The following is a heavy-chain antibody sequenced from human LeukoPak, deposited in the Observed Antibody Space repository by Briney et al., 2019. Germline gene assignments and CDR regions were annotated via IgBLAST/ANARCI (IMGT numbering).Heavy chain of an antibody. CDR1: GFTFSSYA. J-gene: IGHJ4*02. V-gene: IGHV3-23*01. CDR2: ISGSGGST. CDR3: AKSSSGSNYFDY. Sequence: PGGSLRLSCAASGFTFSSYAMSWVRQAPGKGLEWVSAISGSGGSTYYADSVKGRFTISRDNSKNTLYLQVNSLRAEDTAVYYCAKSSSGSNYFDYWGQGTLVTVSS. D-gene: IGHD1-26*01.